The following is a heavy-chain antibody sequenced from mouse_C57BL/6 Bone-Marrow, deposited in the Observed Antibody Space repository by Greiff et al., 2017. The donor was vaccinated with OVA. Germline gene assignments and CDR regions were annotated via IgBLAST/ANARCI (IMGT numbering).Heavy chain of an antibody. J-gene: IGHJ2*01. CDR2: INPNYGTT. D-gene: IGHD2-1*01. CDR1: GYSFTDYN. V-gene: IGHV1-39*01. CDR3: ARYGNYHLYFDY. Sequence: VHVKQSGPELVKPGASVKISCKASGYSFTDYNMNWVKQSNGKSLEWIGVINPNYGTTSYNQKFKGKATLTVDQSSSTAYMQLNSLTSEDSAVYYCARYGNYHLYFDYWGQGTTLTVSS.